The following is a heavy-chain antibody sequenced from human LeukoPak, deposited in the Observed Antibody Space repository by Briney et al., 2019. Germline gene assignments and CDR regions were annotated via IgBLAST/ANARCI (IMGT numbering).Heavy chain of an antibody. V-gene: IGHV1-2*02. D-gene: IGHD3-9*01. CDR1: GYTFTGYY. J-gene: IGHJ5*02. Sequence: ASVKVSCKASGYTFTGYYMHWVRQAPGQGLEWTGWINPNSGGTNYAQKFQGRVTMTRDTSISTAYMELSRLRSDDTAVYYCARGLWLTSSYNWFDPWGQGTLVTVSS. CDR2: INPNSGGT. CDR3: ARGLWLTSSYNWFDP.